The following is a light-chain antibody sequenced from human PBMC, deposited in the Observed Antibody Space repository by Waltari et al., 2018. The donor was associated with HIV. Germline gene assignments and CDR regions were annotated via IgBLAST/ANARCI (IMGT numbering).Light chain of an antibody. CDR2: ANN. CDR1: SGNIASSY. CDR3: QSHDNKIFYV. J-gene: IGLJ1*01. Sequence: NFILTQPHSVSESPGKTVTISCTRSSGNIASSYLQWYQQRPGSSPTPVIYANNQRPSGVPDRFSGSTDSSSNSASLTISGLRTEDEADYYCQSHDNKIFYVFGGGTYVTVL. V-gene: IGLV6-57*01.